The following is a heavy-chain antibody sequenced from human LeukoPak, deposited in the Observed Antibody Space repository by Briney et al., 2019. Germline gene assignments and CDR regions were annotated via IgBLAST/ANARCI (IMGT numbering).Heavy chain of an antibody. Sequence: PSETLSLTCAVYGGSFSGYYWSWIRQPPGKGLEWIGEINHSGSTNYNPSLKSRVTISVDTSKEQFSLKLSSVTAADTAVYYCARGPGSSLYWGQGTLVTVSS. CDR2: INHSGST. D-gene: IGHD6-13*01. J-gene: IGHJ4*02. V-gene: IGHV4-34*01. CDR1: GGSFSGYY. CDR3: ARGPGSSLY.